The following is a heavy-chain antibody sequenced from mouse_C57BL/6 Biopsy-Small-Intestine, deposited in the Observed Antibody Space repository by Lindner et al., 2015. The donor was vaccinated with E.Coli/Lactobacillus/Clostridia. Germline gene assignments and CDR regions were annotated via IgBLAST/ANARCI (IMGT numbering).Heavy chain of an antibody. CDR1: GYTFTNYD. CDR3: ARWGLNWHFFDY. D-gene: IGHD4-1*02. Sequence: VQLQESGPELAKPRASVKLSCKASGYTFTNYDINWVIQRPGQGLEWIGWIYPGDDSTKYSEKFKDKATLTVDTSSSTAYMELHSLTSEDSAVYFCARWGLNWHFFDYWGQGTTLTVSA. J-gene: IGHJ2*01. V-gene: IGHV1-85*01. CDR2: IYPGDDST.